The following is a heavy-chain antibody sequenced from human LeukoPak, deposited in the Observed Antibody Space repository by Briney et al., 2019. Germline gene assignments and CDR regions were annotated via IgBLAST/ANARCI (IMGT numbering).Heavy chain of an antibody. CDR3: ARDKQLGYCSGGSCYYDAFDI. D-gene: IGHD2-15*01. Sequence: GGSLRLSCAASGFTFSDYYMSWIRQAPGEGLEWVAVISYDGSNKYYADSVKGRFTISRDNSKNTLYLQMNSLRAEDTAVYYCARDKQLGYCSGGSCYYDAFDIWGQGTMVTVSS. J-gene: IGHJ3*02. CDR1: GFTFSDYY. V-gene: IGHV3-30*03. CDR2: ISYDGSNK.